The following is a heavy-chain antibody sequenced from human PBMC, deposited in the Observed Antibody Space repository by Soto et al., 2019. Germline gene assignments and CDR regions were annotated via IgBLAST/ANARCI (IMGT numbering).Heavy chain of an antibody. CDR2: IYYIGGT. CDR1: GDSISSYY. J-gene: IGHJ4*02. Sequence: QVQLQESGPGLVKPSETLSLTCTASGDSISSYYWSWIRQPPGKGLEWIGYIYYIGGTNYNPSLKSRVTISVDTSKNQFSLKLSSVTAADTAVYYCARRRSYGDSDYWGQGTLVTVSS. D-gene: IGHD4-17*01. CDR3: ARRRSYGDSDY. V-gene: IGHV4-59*08.